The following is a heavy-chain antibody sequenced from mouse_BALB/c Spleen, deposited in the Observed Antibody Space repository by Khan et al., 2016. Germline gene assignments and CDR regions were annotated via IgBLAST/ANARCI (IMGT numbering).Heavy chain of an antibody. CDR1: GFTFTDYY. CDR2: IRNKANGYTT. V-gene: IGHV7-3*02. D-gene: IGHD2-14*01. CDR3: ARAPYRYFAY. Sequence: EVELVEPGGGLVQPGGSLRLSCATSGFTFTDYYMSWVRQPPGKALEWLGFIRNKANGYTTEYSASVKGRFTISRDNSQSILYLQMNTLRAEDSATYYCARAPYRYFAYGGQGTLVTVSA. J-gene: IGHJ3*01.